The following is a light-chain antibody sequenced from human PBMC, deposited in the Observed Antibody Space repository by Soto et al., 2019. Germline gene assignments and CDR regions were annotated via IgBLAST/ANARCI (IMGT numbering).Light chain of an antibody. CDR3: ISYAVTTSYV. CDR2: EVD. Sequence: QSVLTQPPYASGSPGQSVTISCTGTSSDVGGYNFVSWYQQHPGKAPKLMIYEVDKRPSGVPDRFSGSKSGNTASLTVSGLQAEDEADYYCISYAVTTSYVFGTGTKVTVL. J-gene: IGLJ1*01. V-gene: IGLV2-8*01. CDR1: SSDVGGYNF.